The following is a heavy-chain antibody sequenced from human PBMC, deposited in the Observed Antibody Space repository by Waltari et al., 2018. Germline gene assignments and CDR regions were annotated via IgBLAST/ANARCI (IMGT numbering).Heavy chain of an antibody. CDR2: IYYSGST. Sequence: QLQLQESGPGLVKSSETLSLTCTVSGGSISSSSYYWCWIRPPPVQGLEWIGSIYYSGSTYYTPSLKSRVTISVDTSKNQFSLKLSSVTAADTAVYYCARSITMIVVVITSLANFDYWGQGTLVTVSS. J-gene: IGHJ4*02. CDR1: GGSISSSSYY. V-gene: IGHV4-39*01. D-gene: IGHD3-22*01. CDR3: ARSITMIVVVITSLANFDY.